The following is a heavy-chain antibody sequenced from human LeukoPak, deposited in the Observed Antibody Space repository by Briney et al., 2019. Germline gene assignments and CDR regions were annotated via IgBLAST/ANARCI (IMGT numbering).Heavy chain of an antibody. J-gene: IGHJ4*02. CDR2: IRTSGQST. Sequence: GGSLRLSCAASGFIFSNFAMSWVRQAPGKGLEWVSGIRTSGQSTYYADSVKGRFTISRDDSKNTLYLQMNSLRAEDTAVYYCATLGGDPFDYWGQGTLVTVSS. D-gene: IGHD3-16*01. CDR3: ATLGGDPFDY. CDR1: GFIFSNFA. V-gene: IGHV3-23*01.